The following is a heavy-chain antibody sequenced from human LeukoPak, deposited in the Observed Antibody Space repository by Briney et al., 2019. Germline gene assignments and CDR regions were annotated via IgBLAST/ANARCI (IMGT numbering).Heavy chain of an antibody. Sequence: GGSLRLSCAASGFTFSSYGMHWVRQAPGKGLEWVAFIRYDGSNKYYADSVKGRFTISRDNSKNTLYLQMNSLRAEDTAVYYCARDGPGGLTGDYTFDYWGQGTLVTVSS. CDR1: GFTFSSYG. V-gene: IGHV3-30*02. CDR3: ARDGPGGLTGDYTFDY. D-gene: IGHD4-17*01. J-gene: IGHJ4*02. CDR2: IRYDGSNK.